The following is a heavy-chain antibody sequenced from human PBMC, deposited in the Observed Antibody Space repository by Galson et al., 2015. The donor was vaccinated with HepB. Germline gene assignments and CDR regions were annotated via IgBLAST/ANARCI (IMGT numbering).Heavy chain of an antibody. CDR1: GFTFSSYW. CDR3: APLGCGSYCAFDI. CDR2: INSDGSST. V-gene: IGHV3-74*01. Sequence: SLRLSCAASGFTFSSYWMHWVRQAPGKGLVWVSRINSDGSSTSYADSVKGRFTISRDNAKNTLYLQMNSLRAEDTAVYYCAPLGCGSYCAFDIWGQGTMVTVSS. D-gene: IGHD1-26*01. J-gene: IGHJ3*02.